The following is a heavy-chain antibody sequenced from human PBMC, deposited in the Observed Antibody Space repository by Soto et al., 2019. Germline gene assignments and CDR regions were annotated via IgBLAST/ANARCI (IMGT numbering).Heavy chain of an antibody. D-gene: IGHD6-13*01. CDR2: IIPIFGTA. V-gene: IGHV1-69*01. J-gene: IGHJ6*02. Sequence: QVQLVQSGAEVKKPGSSVKVSCKASGGTFSSYAISWVRQAPGQGLEWMGGIIPIFGTANYAQKFQGRVTITADESTSTAYMELSSLRSEDTAVYYCARDLIAAAVSYYYYGMDVWGQGTTVTVSS. CDR3: ARDLIAAAVSYYYYGMDV. CDR1: GGTFSSYA.